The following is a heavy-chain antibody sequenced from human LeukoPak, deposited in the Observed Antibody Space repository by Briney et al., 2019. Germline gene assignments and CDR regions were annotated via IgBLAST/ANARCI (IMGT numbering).Heavy chain of an antibody. CDR3: ARIGAGSSRDY. V-gene: IGHV3-21*01. D-gene: IGHD6-13*01. CDR1: GFTFSNFA. CDR2: IVGSSST. J-gene: IGHJ4*02. Sequence: PGRCLRLSCAASGFTFSNFAMTWVRQAPGKGLEWVSSIVGSSSTYYADSLKGRFTISRDNAKNSLYLQMNSLRAEDTAVYYCARIGAGSSRDYWGQGTLVTVSS.